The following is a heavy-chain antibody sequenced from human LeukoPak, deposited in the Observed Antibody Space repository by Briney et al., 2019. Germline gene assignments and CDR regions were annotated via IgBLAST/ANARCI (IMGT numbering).Heavy chain of an antibody. CDR1: GGSISSSSYS. V-gene: IGHV4-39*01. D-gene: IGHD3-22*01. J-gene: IGHJ3*02. CDR3: ARHADSSGYLDAFDI. CDR2: IYYSGST. Sequence: SETLSLTCTVSGGSISSSSYSWGCIRQPPGKGLEWIGSIYYSGSTNYNPSLESRVTISVDTSKNQFSLKLSSVTAADTAVYYCARHADSSGYLDAFDIWGQGTMVTVSS.